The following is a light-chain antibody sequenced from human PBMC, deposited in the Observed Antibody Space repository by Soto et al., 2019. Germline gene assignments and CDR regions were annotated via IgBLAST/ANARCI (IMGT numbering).Light chain of an antibody. V-gene: IGLV1-40*01. CDR2: GNT. J-gene: IGLJ1*01. CDR3: QSYDDSLSVHYV. Sequence: QSVLTQPPSVSGAPGQRVTISCTGGSSNIGSTYDVQWYQQLPGTAPKLLIHGNTDRPSGVPDRFSGSKSGTSASLAITGLQAHDEADYYCQSYDDSLSVHYVFGTGTKLTVL. CDR1: SSNIGSTYD.